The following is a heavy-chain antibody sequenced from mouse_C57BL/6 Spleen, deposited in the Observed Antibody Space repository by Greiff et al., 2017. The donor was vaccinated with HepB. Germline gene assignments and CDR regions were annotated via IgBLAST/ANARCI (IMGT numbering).Heavy chain of an antibody. CDR3: TTLGYHLSYFDY. CDR1: GFNIKDDY. D-gene: IGHD3-3*01. Sequence: EVQLQQSGAELVRPGASVKLSCTASGFNIKDDYMHWVKQRPEQGLEWIGWIDPENGDTEYASKFQGKATITADTSSNTAYLQRSSLTSEDTAVYYCTTLGYHLSYFDYWGQGTTLTVSS. V-gene: IGHV14-4*01. CDR2: IDPENGDT. J-gene: IGHJ2*01.